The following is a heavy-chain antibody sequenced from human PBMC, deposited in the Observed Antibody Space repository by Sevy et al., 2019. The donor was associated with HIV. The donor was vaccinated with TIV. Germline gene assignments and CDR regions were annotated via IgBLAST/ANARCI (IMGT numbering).Heavy chain of an antibody. CDR2: INHSGST. CDR1: GGSFSGYY. D-gene: IGHD3-3*01. V-gene: IGHV4-34*01. J-gene: IGHJ4*02. CDR3: ARAYYDFWSGLQTAFDY. Sequence: SETLSLTCAVYGGSFSGYYWSWIRQPPGKGLEWIGEINHSGSTNYNPPLKSRVTISVDTSKNQFSLKLSSVTAADTAVYYCARAYYDFWSGLQTAFDYWGQGTLVTVSS.